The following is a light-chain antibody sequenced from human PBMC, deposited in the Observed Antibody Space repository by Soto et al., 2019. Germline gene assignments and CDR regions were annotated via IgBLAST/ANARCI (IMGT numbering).Light chain of an antibody. CDR2: EVS. CDR1: SSDVGGYNY. CDR3: CSFTSSNTHV. Sequence: QPVLTQPPSASGSPGQSVTISCTGTSSDVGGYNYVSRYQQHPGKAPKLMIYEVSKRPSGVPDRFSGSKSGNTASLTVSGLQAEDEADYYCCSFTSSNTHVFGTGTKLTVL. V-gene: IGLV2-8*01. J-gene: IGLJ1*01.